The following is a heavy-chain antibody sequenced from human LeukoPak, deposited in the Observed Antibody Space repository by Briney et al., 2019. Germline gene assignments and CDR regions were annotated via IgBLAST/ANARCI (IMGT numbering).Heavy chain of an antibody. J-gene: IGHJ3*02. V-gene: IGHV1-8*01. CDR1: GSTFTSYD. CDR2: MNPNSGNT. Sequence: ASVKVSCKASGSTFTSYDISWVRQATGQGLEWMGWMNPNSGNTGYARKFQGRVTMTRNTSISTAYMELSSLRSEDTAVYYCARGWSDILTGYYWDAFDIWGQGTMVTVSS. CDR3: ARGWSDILTGYYWDAFDI. D-gene: IGHD3-9*01.